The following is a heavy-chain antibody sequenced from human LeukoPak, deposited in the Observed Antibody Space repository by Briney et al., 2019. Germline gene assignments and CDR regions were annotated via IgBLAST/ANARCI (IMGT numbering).Heavy chain of an antibody. D-gene: IGHD6-19*01. V-gene: IGHV4-31*03. CDR1: GGSISSGDYY. CDR2: IYYSGST. J-gene: IGHJ4*02. Sequence: SETLSLTCTVSGGSISSGDYYWSWIRQHPGKGLEWIGYIYYSGSTYYNPSLKSRVTISVDTSKNQFSLKLSSVTAADTAVYYCARGIAVAGTPGLYYFDYWGQGTLVTVSS. CDR3: ARGIAVAGTPGLYYFDY.